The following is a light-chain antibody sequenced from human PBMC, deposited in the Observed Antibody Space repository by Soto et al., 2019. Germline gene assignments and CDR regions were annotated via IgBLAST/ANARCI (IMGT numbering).Light chain of an antibody. CDR1: QGISSA. V-gene: IGKV1-13*02. J-gene: IGKJ5*01. CDR3: QQYNTYSIT. Sequence: AIQLTQSPSSLSSSVGDRVTITFRASQGISSALAWYQQKPGKAPKLLIYDASSLESGVPSRFSGSGSGTDFTLTITSLQPDDSATYYCQQYNTYSITFGQGTRLEIK. CDR2: DAS.